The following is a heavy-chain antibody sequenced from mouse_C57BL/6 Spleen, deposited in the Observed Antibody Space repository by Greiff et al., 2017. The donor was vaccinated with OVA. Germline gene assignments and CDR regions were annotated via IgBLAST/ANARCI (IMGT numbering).Heavy chain of an antibody. D-gene: IGHD1-1*01. CDR3: TTDYGSSLWFAY. V-gene: IGHV14-1*01. J-gene: IGHJ3*01. CDR2: IDPEDGDT. Sequence: EVKLQESGAELVRPGASVKLSCTASGFNIKDYYMHWVKQRPEQGLEWIGRIDPEDGDTEYAPKFQGKATMTADTSSNTAYLQLSSLTSEDTAVYYCTTDYGSSLWFAYWGQGTLVTVSA. CDR1: GFNIKDYY.